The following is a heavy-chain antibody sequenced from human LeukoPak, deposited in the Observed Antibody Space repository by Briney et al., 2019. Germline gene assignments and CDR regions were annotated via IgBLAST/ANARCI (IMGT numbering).Heavy chain of an antibody. CDR1: GFTFSMSS. CDR3: ARGRAGIAAAGFDY. CDR2: ISFDGANK. J-gene: IGHJ4*02. Sequence: GGSLRLSCATSGFTFSMSSMHWVRLAPGKGLEWLAGISFDGANKFSGDSVRGRFSISRDNSKNTLYLQMNSLGLDDTAVYFCARGRAGIAAAGFDYWGQGTLVTVSS. D-gene: IGHD6-13*01. V-gene: IGHV3-30*04.